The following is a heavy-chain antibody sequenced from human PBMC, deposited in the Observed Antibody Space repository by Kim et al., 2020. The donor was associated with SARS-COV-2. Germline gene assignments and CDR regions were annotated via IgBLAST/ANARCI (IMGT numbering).Heavy chain of an antibody. CDR3: ARALRGYSYGYK. Sequence: NYNPALKSRVTISVDTSKNQFSLKLSSVTAADTAVYYCARALRGYSYGYKWGQGTMVTVSS. J-gene: IGHJ3*01. V-gene: IGHV4-34*01. D-gene: IGHD5-18*01.